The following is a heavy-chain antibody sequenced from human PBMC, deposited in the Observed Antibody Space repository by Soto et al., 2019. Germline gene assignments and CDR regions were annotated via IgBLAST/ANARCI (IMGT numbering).Heavy chain of an antibody. CDR3: ARDDGKQQLVRRSAFDI. J-gene: IGHJ3*02. CDR1: GFTFSSYA. V-gene: IGHV3-30-3*01. CDR2: ISYDGSNK. Sequence: PGGSLRLSCAASGFTFSSYAMHWVRQAPGKGLEWVAVISYDGSNKYYADSVKGRFTISRDNSKNTLYLQMNSLRAEDTAVYYCARDDGKQQLVRRSAFDIWGQGTMVTVSS. D-gene: IGHD6-13*01.